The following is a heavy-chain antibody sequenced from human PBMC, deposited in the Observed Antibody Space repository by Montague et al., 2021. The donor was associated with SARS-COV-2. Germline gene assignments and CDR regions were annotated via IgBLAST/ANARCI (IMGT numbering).Heavy chain of an antibody. CDR2: ITGTTSGHKT. CDR1: GFRFGTYG. V-gene: IGHV3-23*01. CDR3: AKDLWGNYGSGSSFQS. J-gene: IGHJ4*02. D-gene: IGHD3-10*01. Sequence: SLRLSCAGSGFRFGTYGMSWVCQAPGKGLEWVSGITGTTSGHKTYYADSVRGRFTISRDNSKNTVDLQMNRLRAEDTAVYFCAKDLWGNYGSGSSFQSWGQGTLVTVSS.